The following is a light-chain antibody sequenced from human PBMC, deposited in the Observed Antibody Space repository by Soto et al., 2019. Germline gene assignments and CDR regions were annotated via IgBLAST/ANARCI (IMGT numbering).Light chain of an antibody. CDR1: SSDVGGYDY. CDR2: EVS. Sequence: QSAVTQPASVSGSPGQSITISCTGTSSDVGGYDYVSWYQQHPGKAPKLMIYEVSNRPSGVSDRFSGSKSGNTASLTISGLQAEDEADYYCSSYTSRSTVVFGGGTKLTVL. V-gene: IGLV2-14*01. CDR3: SSYTSRSTVV. J-gene: IGLJ2*01.